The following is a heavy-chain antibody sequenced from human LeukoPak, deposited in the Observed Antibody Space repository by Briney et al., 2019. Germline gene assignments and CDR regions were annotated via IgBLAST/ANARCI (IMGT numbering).Heavy chain of an antibody. CDR3: ARDHGSGWTWAYDY. Sequence: SETLSLTCTVSGGSISSYYWSWIRQPAGKGLEWIGRIYTSGSTNYNPSLKSRVTISVDTSKNQFSLKLSSVTAADTAVYYCARDHGSGWTWAYDYWGQGTLVTVSS. CDR1: GGSISSYY. D-gene: IGHD6-19*01. V-gene: IGHV4-4*07. CDR2: IYTSGST. J-gene: IGHJ4*02.